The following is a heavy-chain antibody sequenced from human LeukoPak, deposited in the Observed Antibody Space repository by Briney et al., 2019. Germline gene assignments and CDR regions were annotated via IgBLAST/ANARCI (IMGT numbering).Heavy chain of an antibody. J-gene: IGHJ4*02. Sequence: GGSLRLSCAASGFTVSSYYMSWVRQAPGKGLEWVSVLYSDYSTYYADSVKGRFTISRDNSKNTLYLQMNSLRAEDTAVYYCAKDTPSVVMFDYWGQGTLVTVSS. D-gene: IGHD3-22*01. CDR2: LYSDYST. CDR3: AKDTPSVVMFDY. V-gene: IGHV3-53*05. CDR1: GFTVSSYY.